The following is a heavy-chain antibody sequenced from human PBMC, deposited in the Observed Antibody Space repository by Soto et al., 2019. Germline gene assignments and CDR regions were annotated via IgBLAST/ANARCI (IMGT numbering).Heavy chain of an antibody. CDR1: GFTFSSYG. J-gene: IGHJ1*01. V-gene: IGHV3-30*18. D-gene: IGHD6-19*01. CDR3: AKLSVIAVGGMGYFQH. CDR2: ISYDGSNK. Sequence: ESGGGVVQPGRSLRLSCAASGFTFSSYGMHWVRQAPGKGLEWVAVISYDGSNKYYADSVKGRFTISRDNSKNTLYLQMNSLRAEDTAVYYCAKLSVIAVGGMGYFQHWGQGTLVTVSS.